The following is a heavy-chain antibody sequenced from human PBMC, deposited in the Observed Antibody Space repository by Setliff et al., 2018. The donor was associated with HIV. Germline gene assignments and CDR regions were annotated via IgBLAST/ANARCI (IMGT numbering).Heavy chain of an antibody. V-gene: IGHV4-34*01. CDR2: INHSGST. Sequence: SETLSLTCAVYGGSFSGYYWSWIRQPPGKGLEWIGEINHSGSTNYNPSLKSRVTISVDTSKNQFSLKLSSVTAADTAVYYCARGSGYSSSWYVVRWFDPWGQGTLVTVSS. J-gene: IGHJ5*02. CDR1: GGSFSGYY. CDR3: ARGSGYSSSWYVVRWFDP. D-gene: IGHD6-13*01.